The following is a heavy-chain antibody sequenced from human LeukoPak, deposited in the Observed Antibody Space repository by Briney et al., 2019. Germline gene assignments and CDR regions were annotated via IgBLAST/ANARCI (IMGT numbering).Heavy chain of an antibody. V-gene: IGHV1-2*02. CDR3: AREGTQYYYDSSGYYD. CDR2: INPNSGGT. D-gene: IGHD3-22*01. Sequence: ASVKVSCKASGYTFTGYYMHWVRQAPGQGLEWIGWINPNSGGTNYAQKFQGRVTMTRDTSISTAYMELSRLRSDDTAVYYCAREGTQYYYDSSGYYDWGQGTLVTVSS. CDR1: GYTFTGYY. J-gene: IGHJ4*02.